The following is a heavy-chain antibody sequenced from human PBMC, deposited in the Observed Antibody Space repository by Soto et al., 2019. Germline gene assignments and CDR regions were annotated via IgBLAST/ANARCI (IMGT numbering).Heavy chain of an antibody. J-gene: IGHJ4*02. CDR2: IYYAGST. CDR1: GGSMISYY. D-gene: IGHD5-12*01. V-gene: IGHV4-59*08. CDR3: GSGIVSTKSFDN. Sequence: SETLSLTCTVPGGSMISYYWSWIRQPPGRGLEWIGFIYYAGSTKYNPSLNSRVTISVDTSKNQFSLTVTSVAAADTAVYYGGSGIVSTKSFDNGGRELLVTVP.